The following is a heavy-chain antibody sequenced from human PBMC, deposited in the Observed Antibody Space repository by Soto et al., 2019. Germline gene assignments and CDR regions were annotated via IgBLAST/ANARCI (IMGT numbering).Heavy chain of an antibody. CDR2: ISYDGSNK. CDR3: ARDADSSGPNLDY. J-gene: IGHJ4*02. V-gene: IGHV3-30-3*01. CDR1: GFTFSSYA. D-gene: IGHD3-22*01. Sequence: QVQLVESGGGVVQPGRSLRLSCAASGFTFSSYAMHWVRQAPGKGLEWVAVISYDGSNKYYADSVKGRFTISRDNSKNTLYLQMNSLRAEDTAVYYCARDADSSGPNLDYWGQGTLVTVSS.